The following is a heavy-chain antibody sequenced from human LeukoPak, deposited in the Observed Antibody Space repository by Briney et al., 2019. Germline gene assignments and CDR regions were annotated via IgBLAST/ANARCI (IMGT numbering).Heavy chain of an antibody. J-gene: IGHJ6*03. CDR2: IRSKAYGGTT. CDR3: TRELDNKTYYDFWSGYYRYYYYYYMDV. D-gene: IGHD3-3*01. V-gene: IGHV3-49*04. CDR1: GFTFGDYA. Sequence: GGSLRLSCTASGFTFGDYAMSWVRQAPGKGLEWVGFIRSKAYGGTTEYAASVKGRFTISRDDSKSIAYLQMNSLKTEDTAVYYCTRELDNKTYYDFWSGYYRYYYYYYMDVWGKGTTVTVSS.